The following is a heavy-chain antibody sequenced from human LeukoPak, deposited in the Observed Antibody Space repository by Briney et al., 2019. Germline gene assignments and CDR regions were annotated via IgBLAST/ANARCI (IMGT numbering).Heavy chain of an antibody. CDR3: ARGRGVPAATPGYYYYYMDV. Sequence: SETLSLTCAVYGGSFSGYYWSWIRQPPGKGLEWIGEINHSGSTNYNPSLKSRVTISVDTSKNQFSLKLSSVTAADTAVYYCARGRGVPAATPGYYYYYMDVWGKGTTVTVSS. V-gene: IGHV4-34*01. CDR1: GGSFSGYY. D-gene: IGHD2-2*01. CDR2: INHSGST. J-gene: IGHJ6*03.